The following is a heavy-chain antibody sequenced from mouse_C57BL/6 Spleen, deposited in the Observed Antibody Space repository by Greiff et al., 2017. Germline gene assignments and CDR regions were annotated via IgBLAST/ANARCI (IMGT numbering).Heavy chain of an antibody. CDR2: INPNNGGT. J-gene: IGHJ1*03. D-gene: IGHD1-1*01. CDR3: ARAGSRDYWYFDV. CDR1: GYTFTDYY. V-gene: IGHV1-26*01. Sequence: VQLQQPGPELVKPGASVKISCKASGYTFTDYYMNWVKQSHGKSLEWIGDINPNNGGTSYNQKFKGKATLTVDKSSSTASMELRSLTSEDSAVSFCARAGSRDYWYFDVWGTGTTVTVSS.